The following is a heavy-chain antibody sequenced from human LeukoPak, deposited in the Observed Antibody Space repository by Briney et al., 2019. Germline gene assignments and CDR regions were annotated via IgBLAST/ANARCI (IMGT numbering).Heavy chain of an antibody. Sequence: SGTLSLTCTVFGGSMASSYWSWIRQSPGRGLEWIGCTYYSGITYYAPSLKSRVTISVDTSKNQFSLKMTSVTAADTAVYYCARSSSYSSGWPSDNWGQGTLVTVSS. D-gene: IGHD6-19*01. CDR3: ARSSSYSSGWPSDN. CDR2: TYYSGIT. V-gene: IGHV4-59*01. J-gene: IGHJ4*02. CDR1: GGSMASSY.